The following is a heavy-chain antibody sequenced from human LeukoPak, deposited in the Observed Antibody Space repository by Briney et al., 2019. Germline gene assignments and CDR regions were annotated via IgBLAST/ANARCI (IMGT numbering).Heavy chain of an antibody. Sequence: SVKVSCKASGYTFTGYCMHWVRQAPGQGLEWMGWINPNSGGTNYAQKFQGRVTMTRDTSISTAYMELSRLRSDDTAVYYCASSARSWSSPFFQHWGQGTLVTVSS. CDR1: GYTFTGYC. CDR2: INPNSGGT. D-gene: IGHD6-13*01. J-gene: IGHJ1*01. CDR3: ASSARSWSSPFFQH. V-gene: IGHV1-2*02.